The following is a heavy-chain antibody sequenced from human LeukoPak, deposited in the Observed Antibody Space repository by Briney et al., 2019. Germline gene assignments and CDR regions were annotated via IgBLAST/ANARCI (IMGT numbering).Heavy chain of an antibody. J-gene: IGHJ6*02. CDR3: ALLYCSSTSCYTRYGMDV. V-gene: IGHV4-4*07. D-gene: IGHD2-2*02. CDR1: GCSIGSYY. CDR2: IYTSGST. Sequence: SETLSLTCTVSGCSIGSYYWSWIRRPAGKGLEWIGHIYTSGSTNYNPSLKSRVTISVDTSKNQFSLKLSSVTAADTAVYYCALLYCSSTSCYTRYGMDVWGQGTTVTVSS.